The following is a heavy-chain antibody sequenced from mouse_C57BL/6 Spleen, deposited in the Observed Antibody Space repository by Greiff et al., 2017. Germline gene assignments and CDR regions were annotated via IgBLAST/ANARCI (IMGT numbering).Heavy chain of an antibody. Sequence: VKLMESGAELVKPGASVKLSCKASGYTFTEYTIHWVKQRAGQGLAWIGWFYPGSGSIKYNEKFKDKAALTADKSSSTVYMELSRLTSEDSSVYFCARHDSSYYYGSYFDYWGQGTTRTVSS. D-gene: IGHD1-1*01. CDR1: GYTFTEYT. CDR2: FYPGSGSI. CDR3: ARHDSSYYYGSYFDY. J-gene: IGHJ2*01. V-gene: IGHV1-62-2*01.